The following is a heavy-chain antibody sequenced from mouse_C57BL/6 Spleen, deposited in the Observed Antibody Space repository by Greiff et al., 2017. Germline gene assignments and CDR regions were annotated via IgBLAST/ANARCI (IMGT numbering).Heavy chain of an antibody. CDR3: ASYDYEFAY. D-gene: IGHD2-4*01. CDR1: GYSITSGYY. V-gene: IGHV3-6*01. CDR2: ISYDGSN. Sequence: EVKLMESGPGLVKPSQSLSLTCSVTGYSITSGYYWNWIRQFPGNKLEWMGYISYDGSNNYNPSLKNRISITRDTSKNQFFLKLNSVTTEDTATYYCASYDYEFAYWGQGTLVTVSA. J-gene: IGHJ3*01.